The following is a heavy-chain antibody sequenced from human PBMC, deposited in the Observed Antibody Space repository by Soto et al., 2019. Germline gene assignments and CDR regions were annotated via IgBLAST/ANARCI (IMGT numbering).Heavy chain of an antibody. CDR1: GFSLSPSGVI. V-gene: IGHV2-5*02. Sequence: QNTLKESGPALVNPTQPLTLTCTFSGFSLSPSGVIVGWIRQPPGKALEWLALIYWDDDKRYNPSLKSRLTITKDTSKIQVVLTMTNMDPVDTATYYCAHSITGSTGGYYYYYMDVWGKGTTVTVSS. CDR3: AHSITGSTGGYYYYYMDV. D-gene: IGHD1-7*01. J-gene: IGHJ6*03. CDR2: IYWDDDK.